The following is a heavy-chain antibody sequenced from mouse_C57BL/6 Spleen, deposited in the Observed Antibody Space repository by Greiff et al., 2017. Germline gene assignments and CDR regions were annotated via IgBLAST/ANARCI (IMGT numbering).Heavy chain of an antibody. CDR3: ARQNGYGAMDY. V-gene: IGHV5-6*01. D-gene: IGHD2-10*02. Sequence: EVQVVESGGDLVKPGGSLKLSCAASGFTFSSYGMSWVRQTPDKRLEWVATISSGGSYTYYPDSVKGRFTISRDNAKNTLYLQMSSLQSEDTAMYYCARQNGYGAMDYWGQGTSVTVSS. CDR2: ISSGGSYT. CDR1: GFTFSSYG. J-gene: IGHJ4*01.